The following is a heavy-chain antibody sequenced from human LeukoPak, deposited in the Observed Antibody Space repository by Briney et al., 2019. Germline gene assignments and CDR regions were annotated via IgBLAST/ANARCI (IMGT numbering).Heavy chain of an antibody. Sequence: ASVKVSCKASGYTFTGYHVHWVRQAPGQGLEWMGWINPNSGGTNYAQKFQGRVTMTRDTSISTAYMELSRLRSDDTAVYYCARDRCSGGSCYSDWFGPWGQGTLVTVSS. CDR1: GYTFTGYH. CDR3: ARDRCSGGSCYSDWFGP. D-gene: IGHD2-15*01. CDR2: INPNSGGT. V-gene: IGHV1-2*02. J-gene: IGHJ5*02.